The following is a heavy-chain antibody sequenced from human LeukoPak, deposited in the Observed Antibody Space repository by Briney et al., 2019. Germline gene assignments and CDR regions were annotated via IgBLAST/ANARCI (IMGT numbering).Heavy chain of an antibody. CDR2: IFHTGST. CDR1: GGSISSYY. J-gene: IGHJ6*03. CDR3: ARNALHYYYYYYIDV. V-gene: IGHV4-38-2*02. Sequence: SETLSLTCTVSGGSISSYYWAWIRQPPGKGLEWIGSIFHTGSTYHNPSLKSRVTISVDTSKNQFSLKLNSVTAADTAVYYCARNALHYYYYYYIDVWGKGTTVTVSS.